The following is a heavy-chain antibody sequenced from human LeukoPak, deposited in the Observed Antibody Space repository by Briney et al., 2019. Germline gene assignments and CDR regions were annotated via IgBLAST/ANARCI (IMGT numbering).Heavy chain of an antibody. CDR1: GFAFRDYY. V-gene: IGHV3-11*01. J-gene: IGHJ4*02. CDR2: ISNSGAII. D-gene: IGHD6-19*01. CDR3: ARDLAMAGRDLDY. Sequence: PGGSLRLSCAASGFAFRDYYMDWVRQAPGKGLEWVAYISNSGAIIYYAESVKGRFTISRGNAKNSLYLQMNSLRAEDTALYYCARDLAMAGRDLDYWGQGTLVTVSS.